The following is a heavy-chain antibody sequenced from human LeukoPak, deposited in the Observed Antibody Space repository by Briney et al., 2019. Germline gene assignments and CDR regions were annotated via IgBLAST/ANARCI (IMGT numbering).Heavy chain of an antibody. CDR3: ARGSYNWNDGGYYFDY. V-gene: IGHV1-2*02. J-gene: IGHJ4*02. Sequence: ASVKVSCKASGYTFTTYDINWVRQATGQGLEWMGWINPNSGGTNYAQKFQGRVTMTRDTSISTAYMELSRLRSDDTAVYYCARGSYNWNDGGYYFDYWGQGTLVTVSS. CDR1: GYTFTTYD. CDR2: INPNSGGT. D-gene: IGHD1-1*01.